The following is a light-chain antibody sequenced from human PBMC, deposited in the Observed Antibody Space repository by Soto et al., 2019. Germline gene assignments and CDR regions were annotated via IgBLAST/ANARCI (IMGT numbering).Light chain of an antibody. J-gene: IGKJ1*01. CDR2: KAS. Sequence: DIQMTQSPSTLSASVGDRVTIPCRASQSISSWLAWYQQKPGTAPKLLIYKASTLQSGAPSRFRGSGSGTDFTLAIRILQPDDSATYSCQQYNDKWTFGQGTKVEIK. CDR3: QQYNDKWT. CDR1: QSISSW. V-gene: IGKV1-5*03.